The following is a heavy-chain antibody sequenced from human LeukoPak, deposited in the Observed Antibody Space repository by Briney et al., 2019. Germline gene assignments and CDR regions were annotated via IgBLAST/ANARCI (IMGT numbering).Heavy chain of an antibody. V-gene: IGHV3-11*04. J-gene: IGHJ5*02. CDR3: ARDAANYDFWSCSITSNWFDP. D-gene: IGHD3-3*01. CDR2: ISSSGSTI. Sequence: GPLRLSCAASGFTFSDYYMSWIRQAPGKGLEWVSYISSSGSTIYYADSAKGRFTISRDNAKNSLYLQMNSLRAEDTAVYYCARDAANYDFWSCSITSNWFDPWGQGTLVTVSS. CDR1: GFTFSDYY.